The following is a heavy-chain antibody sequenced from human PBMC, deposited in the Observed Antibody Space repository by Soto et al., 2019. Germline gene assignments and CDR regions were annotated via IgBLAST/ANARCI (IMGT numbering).Heavy chain of an antibody. V-gene: IGHV1-8*01. CDR2: VNPNSGNT. J-gene: IGHJ6*02. CDR3: ARGKSSSWYDYYYGMDV. D-gene: IGHD6-13*01. CDR1: GYTFTSYD. Sequence: VASVKISCKASGYTFTSYDINWVRQATGQGLEWMGWVNPNSGNTGYAQKFQGRVTMTRNTSIRTAYMELSSLRSEETAVYYCARGKSSSWYDYYYGMDVWGQGTKVTVSS.